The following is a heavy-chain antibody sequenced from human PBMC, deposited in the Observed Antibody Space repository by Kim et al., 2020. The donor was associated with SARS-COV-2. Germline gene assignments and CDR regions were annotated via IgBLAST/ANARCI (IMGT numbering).Heavy chain of an antibody. CDR2: MNPNSGNT. J-gene: IGHJ6*02. Sequence: ASVKVSCKASGYTFTSYDINWVRQATGQGLEWMGWMNPNSGNTGYAQKFQGRVTMTRNTSISTAYMELSSLRSEDTAVYYCALLPSCSSTSCYPRRGMDVWGQGTTVTVSS. CDR1: GYTFTSYD. D-gene: IGHD2-2*01. CDR3: ALLPSCSSTSCYPRRGMDV. V-gene: IGHV1-8*01.